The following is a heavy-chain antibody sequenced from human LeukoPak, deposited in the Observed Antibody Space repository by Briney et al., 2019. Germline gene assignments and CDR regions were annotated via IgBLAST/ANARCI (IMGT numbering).Heavy chain of an antibody. CDR3: AKGFSGKFDY. D-gene: IGHD1-26*01. CDR1: GFTFSNYG. Sequence: GGSLRLSCAASGFTFSNYGMHWVRQAPGKGLEWVTFIRFDGSNKYYAASVKGRFTISRDNSKNTLYLQLNSLRTEDTAVYYCAKGFSGKFDYWGQGTLGTVSS. V-gene: IGHV3-30*02. J-gene: IGHJ4*02. CDR2: IRFDGSNK.